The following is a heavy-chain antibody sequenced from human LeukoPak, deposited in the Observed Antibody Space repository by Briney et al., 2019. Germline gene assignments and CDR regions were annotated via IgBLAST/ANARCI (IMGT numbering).Heavy chain of an antibody. Sequence: GGSLRLSCAASGFTFSSYGMHWVRQAPGKGLEWVAVIWYDGSNKYYADSVKGRFTISRDNSKNTLYLQMNSLRAEDTAVYYCAKRAAAGTLFDYWGQGTLVTVSS. D-gene: IGHD6-13*01. CDR3: AKRAAAGTLFDY. J-gene: IGHJ4*02. CDR1: GFTFSSYG. V-gene: IGHV3-33*06. CDR2: IWYDGSNK.